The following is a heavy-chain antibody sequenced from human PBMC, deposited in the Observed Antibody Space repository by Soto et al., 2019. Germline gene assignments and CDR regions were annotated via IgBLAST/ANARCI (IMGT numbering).Heavy chain of an antibody. V-gene: IGHV1-2*02. CDR3: AREGGTDPLAPKNNWFDT. J-gene: IGHJ5*01. D-gene: IGHD1-1*01. CDR2: INANNGGS. Sequence: QVQLVQSGDEVKNHGASVKVSCKPSGYTFTDYHIHGVRQTPGQGHVFRGWINANNGGSGSAQQVQGRLTVTRDTSISTVYMELSNLRSDDPAVYFCAREGGTDPLAPKNNWFDTLGHGTRVTVSS. CDR1: GYTFTDYH.